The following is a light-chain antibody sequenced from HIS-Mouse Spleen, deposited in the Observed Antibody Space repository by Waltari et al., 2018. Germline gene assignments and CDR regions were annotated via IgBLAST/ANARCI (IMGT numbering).Light chain of an antibody. J-gene: IGLJ3*02. CDR1: SSDVGSYNL. CDR2: EGS. CDR3: CSYAGSSTWV. V-gene: IGLV2-23*01. Sequence: QDALTQPASVSGSPGQSITISCTGPSSDVGSYNLVSWYQQHPGKAPKLMIYEGSKRPSGVSNRFSGSKSGNTASLTISGLQAEDEADYYCCSYAGSSTWVFGGGTKLTVL.